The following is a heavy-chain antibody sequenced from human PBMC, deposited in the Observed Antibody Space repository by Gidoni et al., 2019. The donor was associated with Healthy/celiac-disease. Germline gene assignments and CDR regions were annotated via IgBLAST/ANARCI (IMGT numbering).Heavy chain of an antibody. V-gene: IGHV3-21*01. CDR3: ARDRLVKVYYGMDV. J-gene: IGHJ6*02. CDR2: ISSSSSYI. CDR1: GFTFSSYS. Sequence: EVQLVESGGGLVKPGGSLRLSCAASGFTFSSYSMNWVRQAPGKGLEWVSSISSSSSYIYYADSVKGRFTISRDNAKNSLYLQMNSLRAEDTAVYYCARDRLVKVYYGMDVWGQGTTVTVSS. D-gene: IGHD2-2*01.